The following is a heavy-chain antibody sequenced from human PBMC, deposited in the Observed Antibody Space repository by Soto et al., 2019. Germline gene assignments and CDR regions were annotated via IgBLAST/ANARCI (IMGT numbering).Heavy chain of an antibody. J-gene: IGHJ4*02. CDR1: GYNFAGYW. D-gene: IGHD3-3*01. CDR3: ERGGVSTRTIDY. CDR2: IYPSDSDT. V-gene: IGHV5-51*01. Sequence: GESLKISCKGSGYNFAGYWIAWVRQMPGKGLELMGIIYPSDSDTRYRPSFQGQVTISADKSISSAYLQWSSLRASDTAMYYCERGGVSTRTIDYWGQGTPVTVSS.